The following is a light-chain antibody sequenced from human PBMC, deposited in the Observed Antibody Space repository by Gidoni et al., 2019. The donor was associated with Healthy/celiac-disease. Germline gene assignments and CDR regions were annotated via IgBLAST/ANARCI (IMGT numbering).Light chain of an antibody. CDR3: QAWDSSTVV. CDR2: QDS. CDR1: KLGDKY. V-gene: IGLV3-1*01. Sequence: YELTQRTSVSASHGQTASITCPGDKLGDKYACWYQQKPGQSPVLVIYQDSKRPSGIPERFSGSNSGNTATLTISGTQAMDEADYYCQAWDSSTVVVGGWTKLTGL. J-gene: IGLJ2*01.